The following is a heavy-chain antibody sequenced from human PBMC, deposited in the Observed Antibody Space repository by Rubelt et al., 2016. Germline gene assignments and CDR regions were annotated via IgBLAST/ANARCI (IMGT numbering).Heavy chain of an antibody. CDR2: IIPIFGTA. CDR3: ARKGYGDTGYYFDY. V-gene: IGHV1-69*01. CDR1: TFSSYA. J-gene: IGHJ4*02. D-gene: IGHD4-17*01. Sequence: TFSSYAISWVRQAPGQGLEWMGGIIPIFGTANYAQKFQGRVTITADEYTSTAYMELSSLRSEDTAVYYCARKGYGDTGYYFDYWGQGTLVTVSS.